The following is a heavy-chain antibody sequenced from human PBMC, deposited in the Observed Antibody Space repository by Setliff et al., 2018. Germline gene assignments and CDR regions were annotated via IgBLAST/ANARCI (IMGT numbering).Heavy chain of an antibody. V-gene: IGHV4-59*02. Sequence: PSETLSLTCTVSGVSVASHYWSWIRQAPGTGLEWIAYVHDNGETNQNPSLKSRVTISVDTSKNQFSLKLTSVTAADTAMYYCAGVYGENDLPDIWGQGTMVTVSS. CDR1: GVSVASHY. CDR2: VHDNGET. D-gene: IGHD4-17*01. CDR3: AGVYGENDLPDI. J-gene: IGHJ3*02.